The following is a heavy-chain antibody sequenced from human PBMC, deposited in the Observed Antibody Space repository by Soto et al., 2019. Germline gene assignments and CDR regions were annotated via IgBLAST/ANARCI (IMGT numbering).Heavy chain of an antibody. CDR2: INHSGST. D-gene: IGHD6-19*01. V-gene: IGHV4-34*01. J-gene: IGHJ4*02. CDR3: AHSSGQNYFDY. Sequence: QVQLQQWGAGLLKPSETLSLTCAVYGGSFSGYYWSWIRQPPGKGLEWIGEINHSGSTNYNPSLKSRVTISVDTSKNQFSLKLSSVTAADTAVYYWAHSSGQNYFDYWGQGTLVTVSS. CDR1: GGSFSGYY.